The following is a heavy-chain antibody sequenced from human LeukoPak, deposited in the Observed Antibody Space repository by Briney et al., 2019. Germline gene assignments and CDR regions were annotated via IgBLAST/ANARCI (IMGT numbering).Heavy chain of an antibody. CDR2: IIGSGGST. V-gene: IGHV3-23*01. Sequence: GGSLRLSCAASAFTFSSCAMNWVRQPPGKGLEWVSDIIGSGGSTYHADSVKGRFTIARDNSKNTLYLQMNSLRAEDTAVYYCAKGNVYGGSGMDVWGQGTTATVSS. CDR3: AKGNVYGGSGMDV. J-gene: IGHJ6*02. CDR1: AFTFSSCA. D-gene: IGHD1-26*01.